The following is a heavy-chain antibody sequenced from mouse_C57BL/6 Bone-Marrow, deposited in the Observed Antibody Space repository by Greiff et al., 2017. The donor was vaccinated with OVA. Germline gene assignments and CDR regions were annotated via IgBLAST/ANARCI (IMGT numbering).Heavy chain of an antibody. V-gene: IGHV14-4*01. CDR1: GFNITDDY. CDR3: TTYGWGFDY. Sequence: VQLQQSGAELVRPGASVKLSCTASGFNITDDYMHWVKQRPEPGLEWIGWIDPENGDTEYASKFQGKATITADTSSNTAYLQLSSLTSEDTAVYYCTTYGWGFDYWGQGTTLTVSS. J-gene: IGHJ2*01. D-gene: IGHD1-1*01. CDR2: IDPENGDT.